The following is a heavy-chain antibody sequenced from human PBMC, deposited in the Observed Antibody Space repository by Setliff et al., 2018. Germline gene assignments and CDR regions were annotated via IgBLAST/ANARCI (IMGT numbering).Heavy chain of an antibody. V-gene: IGHV4-39*01. CDR2: IHYSGTT. Sequence: SETLSLTCTVSGGSINSGTYYWAWIRQPPGKGLEWIGRIHYSGTTYYNASLKSRVTMSVDTSKNQFSLNLSSVTAADTAVYYCARTGTYRYFDYWGQGALVTVSS. CDR3: ARTGTYRYFDY. J-gene: IGHJ4*02. CDR1: GGSINSGTYY. D-gene: IGHD1-26*01.